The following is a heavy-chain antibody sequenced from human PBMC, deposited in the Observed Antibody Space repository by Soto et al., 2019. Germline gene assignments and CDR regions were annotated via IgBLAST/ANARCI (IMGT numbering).Heavy chain of an antibody. D-gene: IGHD6-6*01. J-gene: IGHJ4*02. Sequence: SSETLSLTCAVYGGSFSGYYWSWIRQPPGKGLEWIGEINHSGSTNYAQKLQGRVTMTTDTSTSTAYMELRSLRSDDTAVYYCARGGGVHSSSSVRGSRCPDYWGQGTLVTVSS. CDR2: INHSGST. CDR1: GGSFSGYY. V-gene: IGHV4-34*01. CDR3: ARGGGVHSSSSVRGSRCPDY.